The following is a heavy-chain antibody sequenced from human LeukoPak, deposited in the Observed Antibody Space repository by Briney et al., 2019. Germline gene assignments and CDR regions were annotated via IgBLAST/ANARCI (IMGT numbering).Heavy chain of an antibody. V-gene: IGHV3-74*01. CDR3: ARVGGSNAFDI. CDR2: IGSDGSRT. J-gene: IGHJ3*02. Sequence: GGSLRLSCAASGFTFISYWMHWVRQAPGKGLEWVSRIGSDGSRTSYADSVKGRFTISRDNAKYTLYLQMNSLRAEDTAVYYCARVGGSNAFDIWGQGTMVLVSS. D-gene: IGHD1-26*01. CDR1: GFTFISYW.